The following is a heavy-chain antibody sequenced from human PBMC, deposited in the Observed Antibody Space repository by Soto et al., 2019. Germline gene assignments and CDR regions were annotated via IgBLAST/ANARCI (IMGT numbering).Heavy chain of an antibody. Sequence: GESLKISCQGSGYSFSNYWIGWVRQMPGKGLEWMGTIYPGDSDTRYSPSFQGQVTISADKSISTVYLKWTSLKASDTAMYYCATRGYHSSGYLEYWAQGTMVTVSS. V-gene: IGHV5-51*01. CDR2: IYPGDSDT. D-gene: IGHD3-22*01. J-gene: IGHJ4*02. CDR1: GYSFSNYW. CDR3: ATRGYHSSGYLEY.